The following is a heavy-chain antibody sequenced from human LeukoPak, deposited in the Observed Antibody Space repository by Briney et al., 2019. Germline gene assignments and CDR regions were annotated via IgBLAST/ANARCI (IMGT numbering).Heavy chain of an antibody. Sequence: GGSLRLSCAASGFTFSNAWMTWVRQAPGKGVEWVGRIKSKTDDGTTDYAAPVKGRFTISRDDSKNTLYLQMNSLKTEDTAVYYCAYLFFDYWGQGALVTVSS. CDR1: GFTFSNAW. CDR2: IKSKTDDGTT. J-gene: IGHJ4*02. CDR3: AYLFFDY. V-gene: IGHV3-15*01. D-gene: IGHD3-16*01.